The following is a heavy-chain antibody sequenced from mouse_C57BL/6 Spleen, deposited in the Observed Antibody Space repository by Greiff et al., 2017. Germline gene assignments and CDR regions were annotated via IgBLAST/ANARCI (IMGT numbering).Heavy chain of an antibody. V-gene: IGHV3-6*01. CDR2: ISYDGSN. CDR1: GYSITSGYY. J-gene: IGHJ3*01. CDR3: ARDYYGSSSAWFAY. D-gene: IGHD1-1*01. Sequence: DVKLQESGPGLVKPSQSLSLTCSVTGYSITSGYYWNWIRQFPGNKLEWMGYISYDGSNNYNPSLKNRISITRDASKNQFFLKLNSVTTEDTATYYCARDYYGSSSAWFAYWGQGTLVTVSA.